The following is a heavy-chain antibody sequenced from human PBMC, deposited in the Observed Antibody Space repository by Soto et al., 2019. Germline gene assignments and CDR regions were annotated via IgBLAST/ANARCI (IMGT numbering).Heavy chain of an antibody. V-gene: IGHV4-4*02. CDR2: IYHSGNT. D-gene: IGHD3-3*01. CDR1: GGSISNNNW. Sequence: QVQLQESGPGLVKPSGTLSLTCTVSGGSISNNNWWSWVRQTPEKGLEWIGQIYHSGNTNYNPSLKSRVCMSVDKSKNQFSLKMNSATAADTAVYYCARFLPGFVGENEAFDFWGHGTLVTVSS. CDR3: ARFLPGFVGENEAFDF. J-gene: IGHJ4*01.